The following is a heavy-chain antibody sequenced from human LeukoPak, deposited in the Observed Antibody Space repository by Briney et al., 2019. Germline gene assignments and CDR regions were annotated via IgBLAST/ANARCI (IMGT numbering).Heavy chain of an antibody. CDR1: GGSISSGGYY. CDR3: ARDKKGVEWLPLADP. J-gene: IGHJ5*02. D-gene: IGHD5-12*01. CDR2: IYHSGST. V-gene: IGHV4-30-2*01. Sequence: SQTLSLTCTVSGGSISSGGYYWSWVRQPPGKGLEWIGYIYHSGSTYYSPSLKSRVTISVDRSKNQFSLKLSSVTAADTAVYYCARDKKGVEWLPLADPWGQGTLVTVSS.